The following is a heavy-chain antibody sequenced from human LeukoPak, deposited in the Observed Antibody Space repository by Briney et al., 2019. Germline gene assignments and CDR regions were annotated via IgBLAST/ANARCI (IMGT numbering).Heavy chain of an antibody. D-gene: IGHD5-18*01. J-gene: IGHJ6*03. CDR3: ARTEESGYSYGYFGYYYYMDV. Sequence: PSETLSLTCTVSGGSISSYYWSWVRQPPGKGLEYIGYIYYSGSTNYNPSLKSRVTISVDTSKNQFSLKLSSVTAADTAVYYCARTEESGYSYGYFGYYYYMDVWGKGTTVTVSS. CDR2: IYYSGST. CDR1: GGSISSYY. V-gene: IGHV4-59*01.